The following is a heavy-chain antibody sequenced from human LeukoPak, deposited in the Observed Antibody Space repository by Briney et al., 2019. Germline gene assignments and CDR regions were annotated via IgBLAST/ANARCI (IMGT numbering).Heavy chain of an antibody. CDR1: GFTFSTYS. J-gene: IGHJ3*02. CDR3: TRVGYCATTSCRTAFDI. CDR2: INTDGSST. Sequence: GGSLRLSCVASGFTFSTYSMNWVRQAPGKGLVWVSRINTDGSSTSYADSVKGRFTISRDNAKNTLYLQMNSLRAEDTAVYYCTRVGYCATTSCRTAFDIWGQGTMVTVSS. V-gene: IGHV3-74*01. D-gene: IGHD2-2*01.